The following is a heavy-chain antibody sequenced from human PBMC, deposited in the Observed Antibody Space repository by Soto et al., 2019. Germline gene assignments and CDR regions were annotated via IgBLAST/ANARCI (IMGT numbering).Heavy chain of an antibody. CDR2: IIPIFGTA. D-gene: IGHD3-10*01. V-gene: IGHV1-69*13. Sequence: ASVKVSCKASGGTFSSYAISWVRQAPGQGLEWMGGIIPIFGTANYAQKFQGRVTITADESTSTAYMELSSLRSEDTAVYYCASYGWGSGRGSYYYGMDVWGQGTTVTVSS. CDR1: GGTFSSYA. CDR3: ASYGWGSGRGSYYYGMDV. J-gene: IGHJ6*02.